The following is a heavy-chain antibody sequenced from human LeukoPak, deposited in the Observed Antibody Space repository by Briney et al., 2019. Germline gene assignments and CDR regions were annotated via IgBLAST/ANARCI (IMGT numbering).Heavy chain of an antibody. D-gene: IGHD6-25*01. V-gene: IGHV3-30*14. Sequence: GGSLRLSCEASGFTFSNYAMHWVRQAPGKEQQWVAVISFDGNNKKYAGSVNGRFTISRDDSKDTLFLQMNSLRTEDTAVYYCVRESERQTASDYFYYMGVWGKGTTVTVSS. CDR1: GFTFSNYA. CDR2: ISFDGNNK. J-gene: IGHJ6*03. CDR3: VRESERQTASDYFYYMGV.